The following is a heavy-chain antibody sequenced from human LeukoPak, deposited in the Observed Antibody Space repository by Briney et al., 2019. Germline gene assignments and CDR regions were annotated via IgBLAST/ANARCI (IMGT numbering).Heavy chain of an antibody. Sequence: GGSLRLSCVASGFTTSFYWMSWVRQAPGKGLEWVANINKVASEKNYVDSVKGRFTISRDNATNSLYLQINSVRAEDTAMYYCVRDGGYYGPESWGQGALVSVSS. V-gene: IGHV3-7*04. CDR3: VRDGGYYGPES. J-gene: IGHJ5*02. CDR1: GFTTSFYW. CDR2: INKVASEK. D-gene: IGHD3-10*01.